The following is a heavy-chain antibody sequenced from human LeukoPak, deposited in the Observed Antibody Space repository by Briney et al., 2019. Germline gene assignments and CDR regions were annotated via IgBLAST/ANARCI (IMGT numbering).Heavy chain of an antibody. Sequence: NPSETLSLTCTVSGGSISSGGYYWSWIRQHPGKGLEWIGYIYYSGSTYYNPSLKSRVTISVDTSKNQFSLKLSSVTAADTAVYYCARLPYQYYGMDVWGQGTTVTVSS. CDR2: IYYSGST. J-gene: IGHJ6*02. CDR3: ARLPYQYYGMDV. CDR1: GGSISSGGYY. V-gene: IGHV4-31*03.